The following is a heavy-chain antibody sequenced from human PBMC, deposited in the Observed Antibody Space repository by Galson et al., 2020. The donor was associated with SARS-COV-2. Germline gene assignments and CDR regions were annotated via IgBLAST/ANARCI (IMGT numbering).Heavy chain of an antibody. V-gene: IGHV1-69*13. CDR1: GGTFSSYA. CDR2: IIPIFGTA. J-gene: IGHJ4*02. Sequence: SVKVSCKASGGTFSSYAISWVRQAPGQGLEWMGGIIPIFGTANYAQKFQGRVTITADESTSTAYMELSSLRSEDTAVYYCVLLGPYDSSGYPFDYWGQGTLVTVSS. D-gene: IGHD3-22*01. CDR3: VLLGPYDSSGYPFDY.